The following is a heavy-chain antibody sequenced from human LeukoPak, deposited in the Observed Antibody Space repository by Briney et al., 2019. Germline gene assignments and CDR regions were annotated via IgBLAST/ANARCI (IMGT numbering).Heavy chain of an antibody. Sequence: ASVKVSCKASGYTFTSYYMHWVRQAPGQGLEWMGIINPSGGSTSYAQKFQGRVTMTRDTSTSTVYMELSSLRSEDTAVYYCARGQSPGGLLWIGELFDLDSWGQGTLVTVSS. J-gene: IGHJ4*02. CDR2: INPSGGST. D-gene: IGHD3-10*01. CDR1: GYTFTSYY. V-gene: IGHV1-46*01. CDR3: ARGQSPGGLLWIGELFDLDS.